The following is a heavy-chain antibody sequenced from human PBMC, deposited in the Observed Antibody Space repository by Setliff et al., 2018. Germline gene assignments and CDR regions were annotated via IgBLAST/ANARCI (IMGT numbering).Heavy chain of an antibody. D-gene: IGHD2-2*02. Sequence: GASVKVSCKASGGTFSNYAINWVRQAPGQGLEWMGWINTNTGNPTYAQGFTGRFVFSLDTSVSTAYLQISSLKAEDTAVYYCARGGYCSSTSCYRGNYYYGMDVWGQGTTVTVSS. CDR3: ARGGYCSSTSCYRGNYYYGMDV. J-gene: IGHJ6*02. CDR1: GGTFSNYA. V-gene: IGHV7-4-1*02. CDR2: INTNTGNP.